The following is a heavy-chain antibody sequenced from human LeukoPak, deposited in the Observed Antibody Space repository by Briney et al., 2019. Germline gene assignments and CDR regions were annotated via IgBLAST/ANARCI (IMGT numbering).Heavy chain of an antibody. CDR1: GGSFSVYY. D-gene: IGHD3-10*01. CDR3: ARFRGAYAFDI. J-gene: IGHJ3*02. CDR2: IYTSGST. Sequence: KTSETLSLTCAVYGGSFSVYYWSWIRQPAGKGLEWIGRIYTSGSTNYNPSLKSRVTMSVDTSKNQFSLKLSSVTAADTAVYYCARFRGAYAFDIWGQGTMVTVSS. V-gene: IGHV4-59*10.